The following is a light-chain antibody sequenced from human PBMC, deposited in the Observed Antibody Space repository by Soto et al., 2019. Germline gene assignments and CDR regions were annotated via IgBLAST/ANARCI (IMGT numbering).Light chain of an antibody. CDR1: QSVSNNY. V-gene: IGKV3-20*01. J-gene: IGKJ5*01. CDR3: QQYGSSPVT. CDR2: GAS. Sequence: EIVLTHSPGTLSLSPWERATLSCRASQSVSNNYLAWYQQKPGQAPRLLIYGASSRATGIPDRFSGSGSGTDFTLTISRLEPEDFAVYYCQQYGSSPVTFGQGTRLEIK.